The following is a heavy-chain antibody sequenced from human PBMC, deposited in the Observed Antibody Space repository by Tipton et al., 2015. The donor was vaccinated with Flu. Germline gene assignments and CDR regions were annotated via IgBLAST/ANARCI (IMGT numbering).Heavy chain of an antibody. D-gene: IGHD2-15*01. CDR3: ARVSKVVGYGMDV. Sequence: LVQSSETLSLNCTVSSGFISSSTYYWAWIRQPPGKGLEWIGSTYYSGTTYYNPSLESRVTISMDTSKDQFSLGLNSVTAADTAVYYCARVSKVVGYGMDVGGQGTTGTVSS. CDR2: TYYSGTT. CDR1: SGFISSSTYY. J-gene: IGHJ6*02. V-gene: IGHV4-39*07.